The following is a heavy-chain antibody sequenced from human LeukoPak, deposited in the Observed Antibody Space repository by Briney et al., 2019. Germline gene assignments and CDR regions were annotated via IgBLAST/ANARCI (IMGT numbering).Heavy chain of an antibody. J-gene: IGHJ4*02. Sequence: SETLSPTCTVSGGSISSHYWSWIRQPPGKGLEWIGYIYYSGSTNYNPSLKSRVTISVDTSKNQFSLKLSSVTAADTAVYYCARGLASFDYWGQGTLVTVSS. D-gene: IGHD5-12*01. CDR2: IYYSGST. V-gene: IGHV4-59*11. CDR1: GGSISSHY. CDR3: ARGLASFDY.